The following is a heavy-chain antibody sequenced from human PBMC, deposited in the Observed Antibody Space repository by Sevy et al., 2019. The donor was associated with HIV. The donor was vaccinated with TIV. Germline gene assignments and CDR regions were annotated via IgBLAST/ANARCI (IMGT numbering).Heavy chain of an antibody. Sequence: GGSLRLSCATSGFTFSSYAMNWVRQAPGKGLEWVSEISGSGVSTYYADSVKGRFNISRDNSKNTLYLQMNGLRAEDTAVYYCAKGPRRSIVVVVAATLDYWGQGSLVTVSS. D-gene: IGHD2-15*01. CDR1: GFTFSSYA. CDR2: ISGSGVST. J-gene: IGHJ4*02. CDR3: AKGPRRSIVVVVAATLDY. V-gene: IGHV3-23*01.